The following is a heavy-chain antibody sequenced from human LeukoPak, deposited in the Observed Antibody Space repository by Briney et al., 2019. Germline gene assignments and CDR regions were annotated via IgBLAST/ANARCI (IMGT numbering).Heavy chain of an antibody. CDR1: GYTFTSYG. CDR2: ISAYNGNT. CDR3: ARFAVLYDILTGYYNKAFDI. J-gene: IGHJ3*02. V-gene: IGHV1-18*01. Sequence: ASVKVSCKASGYTFTSYGISWVRQAPGQGLEWMGWISAYNGNTNYAQKLQGRVTMTTDTSTSTAYMELRSLRSDDTAVYYCARFAVLYDILTGYYNKAFDIWGQGTMVTVSS. D-gene: IGHD3-9*01.